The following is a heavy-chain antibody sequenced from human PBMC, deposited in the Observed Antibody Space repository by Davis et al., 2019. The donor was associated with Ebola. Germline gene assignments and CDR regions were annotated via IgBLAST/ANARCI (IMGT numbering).Heavy chain of an antibody. CDR1: GFTFSSYS. Sequence: GESLKISCAASGFTFSSYSMNWVRQAPGKGLEWVSYISSSSSTIYYADSVKGRFTISRDNAKNSLYLQMNSLRAEDTAVYYCARAGYPSLWFGELDYWGQGTLVTVSS. J-gene: IGHJ4*02. CDR3: ARAGYPSLWFGELDY. D-gene: IGHD3-10*01. CDR2: ISSSSSTI. V-gene: IGHV3-48*01.